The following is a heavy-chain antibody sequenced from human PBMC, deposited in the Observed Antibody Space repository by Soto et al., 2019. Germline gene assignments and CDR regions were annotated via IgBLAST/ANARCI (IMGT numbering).Heavy chain of an antibody. D-gene: IGHD4-4*01. CDR1: GFTFSPFW. CDR3: ARGSNHFDY. J-gene: IGHJ4*02. CDR2: INSDGNST. V-gene: IGHV3-74*01. Sequence: EVQLVESGGGLVQPGGALRLSCAASGFTFSPFWMHWVRQVPGKGPVWVSRINSDGNSTSYADSVKGRFTISRDNAKNTLYLQMNSLRAEDTAVYYCARGSNHFDYWGQGTLVTVSS.